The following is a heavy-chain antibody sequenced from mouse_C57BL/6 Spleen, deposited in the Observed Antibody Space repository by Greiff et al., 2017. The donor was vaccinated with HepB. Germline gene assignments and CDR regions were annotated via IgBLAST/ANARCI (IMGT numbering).Heavy chain of an antibody. V-gene: IGHV1-39*01. J-gene: IGHJ2*01. D-gene: IGHD2-1*01. CDR2: INPNYGTT. Sequence: VQLKQSGPELVKPGASVKISCKASGYSFTDYNMNWVKQSNGKSLEWIGVINPNYGTTSYNQKFKGKATLTVDQSSSTAYMQLNSLTSEDSAVYYCARGSYYGNYVNFDYWGQGTTLTVSS. CDR1: GYSFTDYN. CDR3: ARGSYYGNYVNFDY.